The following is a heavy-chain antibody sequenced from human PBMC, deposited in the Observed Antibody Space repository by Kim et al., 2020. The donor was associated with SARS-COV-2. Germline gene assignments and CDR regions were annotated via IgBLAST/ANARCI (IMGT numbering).Heavy chain of an antibody. CDR2: VYSGGST. CDR1: GFSVSSNY. D-gene: IGHD6-19*01. V-gene: IGHV3-53*01. J-gene: IGHJ4*02. Sequence: GGSLRLSCAASGFSVSSNYMNWVRQAPGKGLEWVSVVYSGGSTYYADSVKGRFTISRDNSKNTLFLQMNSLRAEDTAVYYCAKNVAVPGRGHYFDLWGQGTLVTVSS. CDR3: AKNVAVPGRGHYFDL.